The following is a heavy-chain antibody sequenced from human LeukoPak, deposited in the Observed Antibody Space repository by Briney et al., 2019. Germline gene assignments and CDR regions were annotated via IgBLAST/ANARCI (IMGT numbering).Heavy chain of an antibody. V-gene: IGHV3-9*01. CDR1: GVTFADDP. J-gene: IGHJ6*03. Sequence: PGGSLRLFCAASGVTFADDPMHWVGQAPGKGLEWVSGISCNSGNKEYGDSVKGRFTVSRDNAKNSLHLQMNSLRADDTALYYCVKDRALVGGPYFYYMDVWGKGTMVTVS. D-gene: IGHD1-26*01. CDR3: VKDRALVGGPYFYYMDV. CDR2: ISCNSGNK.